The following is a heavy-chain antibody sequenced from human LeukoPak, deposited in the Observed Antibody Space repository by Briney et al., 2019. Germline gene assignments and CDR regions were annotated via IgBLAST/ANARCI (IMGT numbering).Heavy chain of an antibody. CDR2: INHSGST. V-gene: IGHV4-34*01. Sequence: SETLSLTCPVYGGSFSEYYWSWIRQPPGKGLEWIGEINHSGSTNYNPSLKSRVTISLDTSKNQFSLKLSSVTAADTAVYYCARRITVFYWFDPWDQGTLVTVSS. CDR3: ARRITVFYWFDP. D-gene: IGHD2/OR15-2a*01. CDR1: GGSFSEYY. J-gene: IGHJ5*02.